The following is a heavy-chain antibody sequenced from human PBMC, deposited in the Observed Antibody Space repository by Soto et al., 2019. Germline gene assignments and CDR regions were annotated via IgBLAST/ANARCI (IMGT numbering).Heavy chain of an antibody. CDR1: GGSISSSSYY. J-gene: IGHJ5*02. CDR2: IYYSGST. D-gene: IGHD6-19*01. CDR3: ASLNSGWYNGFDP. Sequence: QLQLQESGPGLVKPSETLSLTCTVSGGSISSSSYYWGWIRQPPGKGLEWIGNIYYSGSTYYNPSPKSRVTISVDTSKNQFSLKLSSVTAADTAVYYCASLNSGWYNGFDPWGQGTLVTVSS. V-gene: IGHV4-39*01.